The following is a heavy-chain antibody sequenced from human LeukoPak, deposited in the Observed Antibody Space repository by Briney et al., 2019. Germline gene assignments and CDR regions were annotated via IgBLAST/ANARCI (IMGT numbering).Heavy chain of an antibody. D-gene: IGHD2-2*01. CDR1: GYTFTGYY. Sequence: ASVKVSCKASGYTFTGYYMHWVRQAPGQGLEWMGWINPNSGGTNYAQKFQGRVTMTRDTSISTAYMELSRLRSDDTAVYYCARDPMPRSHYYYYYMDAWGKGTTVTISS. V-gene: IGHV1-2*02. CDR3: ARDPMPRSHYYYYYMDA. CDR2: INPNSGGT. J-gene: IGHJ6*03.